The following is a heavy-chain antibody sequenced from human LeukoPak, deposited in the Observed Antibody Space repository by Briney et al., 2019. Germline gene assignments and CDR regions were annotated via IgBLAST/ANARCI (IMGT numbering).Heavy chain of an antibody. J-gene: IGHJ6*02. CDR3: ARGPSSYYGSEEILYYYYGMDV. V-gene: IGHV1-2*02. CDR2: INPNSGGT. D-gene: IGHD3-10*01. CDR1: GYTFTGYY. Sequence: ASVKVSCKASGYTFTGYYMHWVRQAPGQGLEWMGWINPNSGGTNYAQKFQGRVTMTRDTSISTAYMELSRLRSDDTAVYYCARGPSSYYGSEEILYYYYGMDVWGQGTTVTVSS.